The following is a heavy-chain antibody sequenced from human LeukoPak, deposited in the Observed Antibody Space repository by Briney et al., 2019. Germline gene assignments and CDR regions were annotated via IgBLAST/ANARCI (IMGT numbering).Heavy chain of an antibody. CDR3: ARGAHYYDTSGYLMPLNY. D-gene: IGHD3-22*01. CDR1: GGSVRSHY. CDR2: IHYSGTT. V-gene: IGHV4-59*02. Sequence: SETLSLTCTVSGGSVRSHYWSWIRQPPGKGLEWIGYIHYSGTTYHNPSLKSRVTMSVDTSKTQVSLNVTSVTAADTAVYYCARGAHYYDTSGYLMPLNYWGQGTLVTVSS. J-gene: IGHJ4*02.